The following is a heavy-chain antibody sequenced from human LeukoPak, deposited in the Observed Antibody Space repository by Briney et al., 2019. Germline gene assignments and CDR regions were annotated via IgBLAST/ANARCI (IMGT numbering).Heavy chain of an antibody. V-gene: IGHV4-39*01. CDR1: GGSISSSSSY. Sequence: PSEALSLTCTVSGGSISSSSSYWGWIRQPPGKGLEWIGSIYYSGNTYYNASLKSQVSISIDTSKNRFSLKLTSVTAADTAVYYCARQTGSGLFILPGGQGTLVTVSS. CDR3: ARQTGSGLFILP. D-gene: IGHD3/OR15-3a*01. CDR2: IYYSGNT. J-gene: IGHJ4*02.